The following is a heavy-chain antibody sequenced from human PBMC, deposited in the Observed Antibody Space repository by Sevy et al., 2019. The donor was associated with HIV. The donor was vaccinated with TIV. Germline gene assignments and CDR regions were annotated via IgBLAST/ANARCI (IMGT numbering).Heavy chain of an antibody. CDR1: GFTFSKYS. J-gene: IGHJ4*02. Sequence: GGSLRLSCAASGFTFSKYSMSWVRQPPGKGLEWVSSLSFGCGEINYADSVKGRFTISRDNSKSSVYMQMNNLRPEDTAVYYCAREGCTKPHDYWGQGTLVTVSS. CDR2: LSFGCGEI. V-gene: IGHV3-23*01. CDR3: AREGCTKPHDY. D-gene: IGHD2-8*01.